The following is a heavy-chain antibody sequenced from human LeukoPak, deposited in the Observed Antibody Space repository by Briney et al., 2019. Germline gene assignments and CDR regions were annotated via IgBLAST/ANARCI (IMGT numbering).Heavy chain of an antibody. CDR2: IYHSGST. J-gene: IGHJ6*02. V-gene: IGHV4-38-2*02. D-gene: IGHD2-15*01. Sequence: KPSETLSLTCTVSGYSISSGYYWGWIRQPPGKGLEWIGSIYHSGSTYYNPSLKSRVTISVDTSKNQFSLKLSSVTAADTAVYYCARDPLCSGGSCYSDGMDVWGQGTTVTVSS. CDR3: ARDPLCSGGSCYSDGMDV. CDR1: GYSISSGYY.